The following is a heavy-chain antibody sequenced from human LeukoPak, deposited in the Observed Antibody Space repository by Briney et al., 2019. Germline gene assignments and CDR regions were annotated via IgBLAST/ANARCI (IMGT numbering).Heavy chain of an antibody. Sequence: SETLSLTCTVSGGSISSYYWSWIRQPPGKGLEWIGYIYYSGSTNYNPSLKSRVTISVDTSKNQFSLKLSSVTAADTAVYYCARGSVVTAIYAFDIWGQGTMVTVSS. J-gene: IGHJ3*02. CDR2: IYYSGST. CDR1: GGSISSYY. D-gene: IGHD2-21*02. V-gene: IGHV4-59*08. CDR3: ARGSVVTAIYAFDI.